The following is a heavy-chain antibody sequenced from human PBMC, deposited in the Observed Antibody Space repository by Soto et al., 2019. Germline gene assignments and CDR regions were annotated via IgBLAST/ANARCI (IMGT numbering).Heavy chain of an antibody. CDR3: ARDRTEWLSDYYYYGMDV. CDR2: ISAYNGNT. J-gene: IGHJ6*02. CDR1: GYTFTSYG. V-gene: IGHV1-18*01. D-gene: IGHD3-3*01. Sequence: GASVKVSCKASGYTFTSYGISWVRQAPGQGLEWMGWISAYNGNTNYAQKLQGRVTMTTDTSTSTAYMELRSLRSDDTAVYYCARDRTEWLSDYYYYGMDVWGQGTTVTVSS.